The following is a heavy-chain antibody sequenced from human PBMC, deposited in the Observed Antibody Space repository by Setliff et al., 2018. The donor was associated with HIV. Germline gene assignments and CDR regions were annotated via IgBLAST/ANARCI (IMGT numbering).Heavy chain of an antibody. Sequence: PSETLSLTCTVSGGSISGDYWSWIRQPPGKGLEWIGYIHTSGRTNYNYPFKTRATISRDTSKNQFSLRLSSVTATDTAMYYCARHPREETQRNYKFDSWGQGTLVTVSS. CDR2: IHTSGRT. J-gene: IGHJ4*02. V-gene: IGHV4-4*09. CDR1: GGSISGDY. D-gene: IGHD1-7*01. CDR3: ARHPREETQRNYKFDS.